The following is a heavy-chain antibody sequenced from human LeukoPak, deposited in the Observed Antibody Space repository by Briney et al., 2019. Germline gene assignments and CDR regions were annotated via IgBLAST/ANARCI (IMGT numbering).Heavy chain of an antibody. Sequence: SETLSLTCTVSGGSISSYYWSWIRQPPGKGLEWIGYIYYSGSTNYNPSLKSRVTISVDTSKNQFSLKLSSVTAADTAVYYCARVWLEWDSSGHSFDYWGQGTLVTVSS. V-gene: IGHV4-59*01. CDR2: IYYSGST. J-gene: IGHJ4*02. CDR1: GGSISSYY. D-gene: IGHD3-22*01. CDR3: ARVWLEWDSSGHSFDY.